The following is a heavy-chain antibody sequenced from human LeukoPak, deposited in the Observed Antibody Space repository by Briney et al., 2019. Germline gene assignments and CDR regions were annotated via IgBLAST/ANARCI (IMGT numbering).Heavy chain of an antibody. CDR3: ASIAVAGNFDY. CDR1: GFTFSSYW. J-gene: IGHJ4*02. CDR2: ISSSSSYI. Sequence: PGGSLRLSCAASGFTFSSYWMSWVRQAPGKGLEWVSSISSSSSYIYYADSVKGRFTISRDNAKNSLYLQMNSLRAEDTAVYYCASIAVAGNFDYWGQGTLVTVSS. D-gene: IGHD6-19*01. V-gene: IGHV3-21*01.